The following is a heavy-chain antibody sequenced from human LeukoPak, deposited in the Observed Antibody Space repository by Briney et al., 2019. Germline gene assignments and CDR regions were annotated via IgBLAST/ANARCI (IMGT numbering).Heavy chain of an antibody. V-gene: IGHV3-30*18. CDR1: GFTFSSYG. CDR2: ISYDGSDK. CDR3: AKDLVYGDHGWIDP. D-gene: IGHD4-17*01. Sequence: GGSLRLSCAASGFTFSSYGMHWVRQAPGKGLEWVAVISYDGSDKYYADSEKGRFTISRDNSKNTLYLQMNSLSAEDTAVYYCAKDLVYGDHGWIDPWGQGTRVTVSS. J-gene: IGHJ5*02.